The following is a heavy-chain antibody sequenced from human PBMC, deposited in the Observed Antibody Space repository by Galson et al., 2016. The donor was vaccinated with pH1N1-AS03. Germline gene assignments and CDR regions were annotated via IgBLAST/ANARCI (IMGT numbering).Heavy chain of an antibody. Sequence: SVKVSCKASGYIFTGFYVHWVRQAPGQGLEWMGRINPNNGVTNYAQKFQAWVTMTGDTSISTAYMELYGLKSDDTAVYYCARDPRGPCSSASCPTTHYFGMDVWGQGTTVIVSS. CDR1: GYIFTGFY. CDR2: INPNNGVT. CDR3: ARDPRGPCSSASCPTTHYFGMDV. D-gene: IGHD1-26*01. J-gene: IGHJ6*02. V-gene: IGHV1-2*04.